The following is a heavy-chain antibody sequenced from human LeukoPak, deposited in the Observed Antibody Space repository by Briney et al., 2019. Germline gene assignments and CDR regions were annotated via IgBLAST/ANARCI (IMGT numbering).Heavy chain of an antibody. CDR1: GYTFTSYD. V-gene: IGHV1-8*03. CDR3: ARGLSAARAVFDYYYYYMDV. Sequence: ASVKVSCKASGYTFTSYDINWVRQATGQGLEWMGWMNPNSGNTGYAQKFQGRVTITRNTSISTAYMELSSLRSEDTAVYYCARGLSAARAVFDYYYYYMDVWGKGTTVTVSS. CDR2: MNPNSGNT. J-gene: IGHJ6*03. D-gene: IGHD6-6*01.